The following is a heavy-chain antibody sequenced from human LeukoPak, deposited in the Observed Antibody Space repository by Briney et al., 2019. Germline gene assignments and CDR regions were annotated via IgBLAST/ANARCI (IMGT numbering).Heavy chain of an antibody. CDR1: GFTFSSYW. Sequence: PGGSLRLSYAASGFTFSSYWMHWVRQAPGKGLVWVSRINTDGSSTSYADSVKGRFTISRDNAKNTLYLQMNGLRAEDTAVYYCARDDFWSGYPNYYYYYMDVWGKGTTVTVSS. CDR2: INTDGSST. J-gene: IGHJ6*03. D-gene: IGHD3-3*01. V-gene: IGHV3-74*01. CDR3: ARDDFWSGYPNYYYYYMDV.